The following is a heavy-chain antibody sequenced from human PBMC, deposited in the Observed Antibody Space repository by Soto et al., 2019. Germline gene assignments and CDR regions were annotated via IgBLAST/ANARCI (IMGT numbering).Heavy chain of an antibody. J-gene: IGHJ4*02. D-gene: IGHD3-3*01. CDR3: SRDQPITIFGVAIKGYFDY. V-gene: IGHV3-30-3*01. Sequence: AGGSLRLSCSGSGFIFSIYAIHWVCQAPGKGLEWVAVISYDGSNKYYADSVKGRFTNSRDNSKNTLYLQMNSLRAEDMAVYYCSRDQPITIFGVAIKGYFDYWGQGTLVTVSS. CDR1: GFIFSIYA. CDR2: ISYDGSNK.